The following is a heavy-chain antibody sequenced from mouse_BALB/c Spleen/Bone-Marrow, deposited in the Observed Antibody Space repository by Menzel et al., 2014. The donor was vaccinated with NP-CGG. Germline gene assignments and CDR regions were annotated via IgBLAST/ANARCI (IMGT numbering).Heavy chain of an antibody. CDR2: IYPGDGDT. D-gene: IGHD1-1*01. CDR3: ARSGYGSSYDY. Sequence: QVHVKQSGAELVRPGSSVKISCKASGYVFSTYWMNWVKQWPGQGLEWIGQIYPGDGDTNYNGKFKGTATLTADKSSSTAYMQLSSLTSEDSAVYFCARSGYGSSYDYWGQGTTLTVSS. CDR1: GYVFSTYW. V-gene: IGHV1-80*01. J-gene: IGHJ2*01.